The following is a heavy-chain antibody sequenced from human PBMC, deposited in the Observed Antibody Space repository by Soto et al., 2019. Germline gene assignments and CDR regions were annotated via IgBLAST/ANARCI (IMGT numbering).Heavy chain of an antibody. V-gene: IGHV2-5*02. Sequence: QITLKESGPTLVKPTQTLTLTCTFSGLSLSTTGVGVGWIRQPPGKALEWLALIYWDDDKRYSPSLKSRLTITKDTSKHQVVLTTTNMDPVDTATYYCVQSRCGGDCLQSYSSHSYYGLDVWGQGTTVTVSS. CDR2: IYWDDDK. CDR3: VQSRCGGDCLQSYSSHSYYGLDV. CDR1: GLSLSTTGVG. J-gene: IGHJ6*02. D-gene: IGHD2-21*02.